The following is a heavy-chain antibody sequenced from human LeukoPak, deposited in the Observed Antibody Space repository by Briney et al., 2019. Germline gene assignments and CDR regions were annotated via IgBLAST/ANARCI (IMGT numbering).Heavy chain of an antibody. V-gene: IGHV1-69*13. CDR1: GYTFTSYD. Sequence: GASVKVSCKASGYTFTSYDISWVRQAPGQGLEWMGGIIPIFGTANYAQKFQGRVTITADESTSTAYMELSSLRSEDTAVYYCARRPYYYDSSGYYPPGEYYFDYWGQGTLVTVSS. CDR3: ARRPYYYDSSGYYPPGEYYFDY. J-gene: IGHJ4*02. D-gene: IGHD3-22*01. CDR2: IIPIFGTA.